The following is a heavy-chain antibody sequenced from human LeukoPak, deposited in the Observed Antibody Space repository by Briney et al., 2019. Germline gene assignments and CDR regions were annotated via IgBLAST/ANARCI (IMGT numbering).Heavy chain of an antibody. D-gene: IGHD2-15*01. J-gene: IGHJ4*02. V-gene: IGHV3-21*04. CDR2: ISSSSGYI. Sequence: PGGSLRLSCAASGFTFSSYSMNWVRQAPGKGLEWVASISSSSGYIYYADSVKGRFTISRNNAKNALYLQMSSLRAEDTAVYYCAKDVCNGAGCHFFDYWGQGTVVTVSS. CDR1: GFTFSSYS. CDR3: AKDVCNGAGCHFFDY.